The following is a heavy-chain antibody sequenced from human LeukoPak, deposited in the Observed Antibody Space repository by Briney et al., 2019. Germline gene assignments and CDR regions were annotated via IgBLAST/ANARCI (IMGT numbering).Heavy chain of an antibody. V-gene: IGHV4-34*01. CDR3: ARSVRQWEPYYFDY. J-gene: IGHJ4*02. Sequence: SETLSLTCAVYGGSFSGYYWSWIRQPPGKGLEWIGEINHSGSTNYNPSLKSRVTISVDTSKNQFSLKLSSVTAADMAVYYCARSVRQWEPYYFDYWGQGTMVTVSS. D-gene: IGHD1-26*01. CDR1: GGSFSGYY. CDR2: INHSGST.